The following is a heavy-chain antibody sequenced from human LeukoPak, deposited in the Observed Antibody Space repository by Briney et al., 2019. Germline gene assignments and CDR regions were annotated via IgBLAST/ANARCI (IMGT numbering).Heavy chain of an antibody. CDR3: ARGGRSSPPVDYGMDV. J-gene: IGHJ6*02. D-gene: IGHD6-13*01. CDR1: GFTFSSYA. V-gene: IGHV3-30-3*01. CDR2: ISYDGSNK. Sequence: PGRSLRLSCAASGFTFSSYAMHWVRQAPGKGLEWVAVISYDGSNKYYADSVEGRFTISRDNSKNTLYLQMNSLRAEDTAVYYCARGGRSSPPVDYGMDVWGQGTTVTVSS.